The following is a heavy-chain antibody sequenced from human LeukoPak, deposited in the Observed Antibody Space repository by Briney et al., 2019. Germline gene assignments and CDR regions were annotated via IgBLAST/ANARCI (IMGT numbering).Heavy chain of an antibody. J-gene: IGHJ5*02. Sequence: PSETLSLTCTVSGGSVSSSNYYWGWIRQPPGKGLEWIGSIYYSGNTFYNPSLKSRVTISVDTSKNQFSLNLSSVTAADTAVYYCARALAASEFDPWGQGTLVTVSS. V-gene: IGHV4-39*07. CDR2: IYYSGNT. CDR3: ARALAASEFDP. CDR1: GGSVSSSNYY. D-gene: IGHD6-6*01.